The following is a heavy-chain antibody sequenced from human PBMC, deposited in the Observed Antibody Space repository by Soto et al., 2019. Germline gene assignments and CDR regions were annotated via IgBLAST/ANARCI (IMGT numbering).Heavy chain of an antibody. D-gene: IGHD6-13*01. J-gene: IGHJ4*02. CDR3: ARDGSIAAAAFDY. CDR2: INWNGGST. CDR1: GFTFSSYA. Sequence: PGGSLRLSCAASGFTFSSYAVSWVRQAPAKGLEWVSGINWNGGSTGYADSVKGRFTISRDNAKNSLYLQMNSLRAEDTALYYCARDGSIAAAAFDYWGQGTLVTVSS. V-gene: IGHV3-20*04.